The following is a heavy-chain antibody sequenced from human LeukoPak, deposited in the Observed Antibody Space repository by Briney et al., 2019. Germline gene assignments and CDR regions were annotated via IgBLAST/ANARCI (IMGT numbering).Heavy chain of an antibody. Sequence: ASVKVSCKASGGTFSSYAISWVRQAPGQGLEWMGWINPNSGGTNYAQKFQGRVTMTRDTSISTAYMELSRLRSDDTAVYYCASLYGFDYWGQGTLVTVSS. CDR2: INPNSGGT. J-gene: IGHJ4*02. CDR3: ASLYGFDY. V-gene: IGHV1-2*02. CDR1: GGTFSSYA. D-gene: IGHD2-8*01.